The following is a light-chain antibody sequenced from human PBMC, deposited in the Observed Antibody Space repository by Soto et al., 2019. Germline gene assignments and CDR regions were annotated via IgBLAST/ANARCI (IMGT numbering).Light chain of an antibody. CDR3: QQDSTRWT. Sequence: DIVLTLSPGTLSLSPAERATLSCRATQSVSNNYLAWYQQKPGRAPRLLIYGASRRATGIPDRFSGSGSGTDLTLSISRLEHEDSEEYSGQQDSTRWTFGQGTKVDNK. V-gene: IGKV3-20*01. CDR2: GAS. J-gene: IGKJ1*01. CDR1: QSVSNNY.